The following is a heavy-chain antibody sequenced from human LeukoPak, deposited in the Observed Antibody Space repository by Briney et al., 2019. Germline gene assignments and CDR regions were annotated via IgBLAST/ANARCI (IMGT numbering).Heavy chain of an antibody. V-gene: IGHV4-30-2*01. CDR3: ARVNPPGWSAQGNVDY. D-gene: IGHD3-3*01. Sequence: PSETLSLTCSVSGGSISSGGYYWSWIRQPPGKGLEWIGYIYHSGSTYYNPSLKSRVTISVDRSKNQFSLKLSSVTAADTAVYYCARVNPPGWSAQGNVDYWGQGTLVTVSS. J-gene: IGHJ4*02. CDR1: GGSISSGGYY. CDR2: IYHSGST.